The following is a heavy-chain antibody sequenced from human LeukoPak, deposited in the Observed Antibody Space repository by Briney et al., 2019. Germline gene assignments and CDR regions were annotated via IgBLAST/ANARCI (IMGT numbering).Heavy chain of an antibody. Sequence: SGPTLVNPTQALTLTCTFSGFSLSTSGMCVSWIRQPPGKALEWLARIDWDDDKYYSTSLKTRLTISKDTSKNQVVLTMTNMDPVDTATYYCARTYYYDSSGYYGFFDYWGQGTLVTVSS. CDR1: GFSLSTSGMC. CDR3: ARTYYYDSSGYYGFFDY. J-gene: IGHJ4*02. V-gene: IGHV2-70*11. CDR2: IDWDDDK. D-gene: IGHD3-22*01.